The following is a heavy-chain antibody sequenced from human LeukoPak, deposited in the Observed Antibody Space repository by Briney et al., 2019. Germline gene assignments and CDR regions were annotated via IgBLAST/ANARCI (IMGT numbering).Heavy chain of an antibody. D-gene: IGHD3-16*01. CDR3: AKGGQGYVFGGVSFQDFDY. V-gene: IGHV3-23*01. Sequence: GGSLRLSCAASGFTFSSYAMSWVRQAPGKGLEWVSAISGSGGSTYYADSVKGRFTISRDNSKNTLYLQMNSLRAEDTAVYYCAKGGQGYVFGGVSFQDFDYWGQGTLVTVSS. CDR2: ISGSGGST. J-gene: IGHJ4*02. CDR1: GFTFSSYA.